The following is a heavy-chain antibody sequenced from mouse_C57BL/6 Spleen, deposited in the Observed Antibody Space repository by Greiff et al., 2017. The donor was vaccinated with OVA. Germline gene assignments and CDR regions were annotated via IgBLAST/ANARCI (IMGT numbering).Heavy chain of an antibody. CDR2: IYPGDGDT. D-gene: IGHD4-1*01. Sequence: QVQLQQSGPELVKPGASVKISCKASGYAFRSSWMNWVKQRPGKGLEWIGRIYPGDGDTNYNGKFKGKATLTADKSSSTAYMQLSSLTSEDSAVYFCARWENPYWGQGTTLTVSS. CDR1: GYAFRSSW. J-gene: IGHJ2*01. CDR3: ARWENPY. V-gene: IGHV1-82*01.